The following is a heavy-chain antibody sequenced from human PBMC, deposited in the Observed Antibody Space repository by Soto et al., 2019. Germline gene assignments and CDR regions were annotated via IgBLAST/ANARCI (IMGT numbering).Heavy chain of an antibody. D-gene: IGHD1-26*01. CDR2: ISNSGGGT. CDR1: GFTFSNYV. J-gene: IGHJ1*01. CDR3: AKEDVGGYYYSGL. V-gene: IGHV3-23*01. Sequence: EVPLLESGGGLVQPGGSLRISCAASGFTFSNYVMSWVRLAPGKGLEWVSSISNSGGGTYYADSVRGRFTISRDNSKNTLYLQMNSLRAEDTAAYYCAKEDVGGYYYSGLWSRGTLVTVSS.